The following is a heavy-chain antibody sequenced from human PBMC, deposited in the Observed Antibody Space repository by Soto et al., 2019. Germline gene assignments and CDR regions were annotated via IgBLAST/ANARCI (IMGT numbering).Heavy chain of an antibody. V-gene: IGHV1-2*02. Sequence: QLHLVQSGAVVKKPGASVTVSCSASGYPVTSYYMHWVRQATGRGLEWMVGINPDTGDEKYTQTFQGRVTRTRDSSTNTGFMELSGMASDDTAVFLCARRGGVGVAGSAAFDMWGKGTLVTVYS. D-gene: IGHD3-3*01. CDR2: INPDTGDE. J-gene: IGHJ3*02. CDR1: GYPVTSYY. CDR3: ARRGGVGVAGSAAFDM.